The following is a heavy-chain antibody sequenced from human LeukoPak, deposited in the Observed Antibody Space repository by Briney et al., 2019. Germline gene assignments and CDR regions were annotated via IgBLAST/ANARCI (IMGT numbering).Heavy chain of an antibody. CDR1: GGSINGYY. CDR2: INHSEST. CDR3: ARQEIGNCSSSSCYSFDY. D-gene: IGHD2-2*02. J-gene: IGHJ4*02. V-gene: IGHV4-34*01. Sequence: SETLSLTCAVYGGSINGYYWSWIRQPPGKGLEWIGEINHSESTNYNPSLKSRVSISVDTSKNQFSLKLLSSVTAADTAVYYCARQEIGNCSSSSCYSFDYWGQGTLVTVSS.